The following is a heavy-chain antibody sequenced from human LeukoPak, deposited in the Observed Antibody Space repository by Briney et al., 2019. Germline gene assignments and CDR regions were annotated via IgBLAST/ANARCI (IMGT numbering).Heavy chain of an antibody. J-gene: IGHJ4*02. V-gene: IGHV3-21*01. CDR1: GFTFSSYS. CDR2: ISGSSSYI. D-gene: IGHD1-20*01. Sequence: GGSLRLSCAASGFTFSSYSMNSVRQAPGKGLEWVSSISGSSSYIYHADSVKGRFTISRDNAKNSLYLQMNSLRAEDTAVYYCARAYNWNLDYWGQGTLVTVSS. CDR3: ARAYNWNLDY.